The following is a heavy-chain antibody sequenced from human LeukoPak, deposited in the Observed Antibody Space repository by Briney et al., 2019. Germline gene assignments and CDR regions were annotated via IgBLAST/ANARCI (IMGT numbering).Heavy chain of an antibody. J-gene: IGHJ6*03. V-gene: IGHV4-30-4*08. CDR3: ARFLYYYDSSGYYYYYYMDV. CDR1: GGSISSGDYY. Sequence: SETLSLTCTVYGGSISSGDYYWSWIRQPPGKGLEWIGYIYYSGSTYYNPSLKSRVTISVDTSKNQFSLKLSSVTAADTAVYYCARFLYYYDSSGYYYYYYMDVWGKGTTVTVSS. D-gene: IGHD3-22*01. CDR2: IYYSGST.